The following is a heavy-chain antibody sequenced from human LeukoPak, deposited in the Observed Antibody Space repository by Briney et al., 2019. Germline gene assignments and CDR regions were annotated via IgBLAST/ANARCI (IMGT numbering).Heavy chain of an antibody. Sequence: SETLSLTCTVSGGSISSYYWSWIRQPPGKGLERIGYIYYSGSTNYNPSLKSRVTISVDTSKNQFSLKLSSVTAADTAVYYCARRGGYERCFDYWGQGTLVTVSS. CDR1: GGSISSYY. CDR3: ARRGGYERCFDY. J-gene: IGHJ4*02. V-gene: IGHV4-59*01. CDR2: IYYSGST. D-gene: IGHD5-12*01.